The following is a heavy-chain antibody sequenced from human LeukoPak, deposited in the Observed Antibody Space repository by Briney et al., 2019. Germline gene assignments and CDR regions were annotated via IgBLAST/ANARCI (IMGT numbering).Heavy chain of an antibody. D-gene: IGHD2-2*01. CDR2: IYNSGST. Sequence: SETLSLTCTVSGGSISSYYWSWVRQPPGKGLEWVGYIYNSGSTNYNPSLKSRVTISVDTSKNHFSLKLSSVTAADTAVYYCARDLRRVVPAAMKGDHNWFDRWGQGTLVTVSS. CDR3: ARDLRRVVPAAMKGDHNWFDR. CDR1: GGSISSYY. J-gene: IGHJ5*02. V-gene: IGHV4-59*01.